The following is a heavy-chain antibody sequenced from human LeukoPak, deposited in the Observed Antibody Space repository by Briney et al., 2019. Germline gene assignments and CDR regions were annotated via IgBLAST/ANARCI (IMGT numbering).Heavy chain of an antibody. CDR1: GGPFRGYS. CDR2: VLHSGDT. D-gene: IGHD3-16*02. CDR3: ARHRWIYHYTRPDYMDV. Sequence: PSETLSLTCAVYGGPFRGYSWTWIRRPPGKGLEWIGEVLHSGDTKSNPSLKSRVTISVDSSNGQFSLRVTSMTAADTGVYYCARHRWIYHYTRPDYMDVWGAGTTVTLSS. J-gene: IGHJ6*03. V-gene: IGHV4-34*12.